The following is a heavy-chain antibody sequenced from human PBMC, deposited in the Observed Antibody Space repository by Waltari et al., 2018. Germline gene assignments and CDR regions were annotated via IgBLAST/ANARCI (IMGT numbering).Heavy chain of an antibody. J-gene: IGHJ4*02. CDR3: ARGVEAPY. V-gene: IGHV3-30*01. CDR2: ISYDGSNK. D-gene: IGHD2-2*01. Sequence: QVQLVESGGGVVQPGRSLRLSCAASGFTFSSYAMHWVRQAPGKGLEWVAVISYDGSNKYYADSVKGRFTISRDNSKNTLYLQMNSLRAEDTAVYYCARGVEAPYWGQGTLVTVSS. CDR1: GFTFSSYA.